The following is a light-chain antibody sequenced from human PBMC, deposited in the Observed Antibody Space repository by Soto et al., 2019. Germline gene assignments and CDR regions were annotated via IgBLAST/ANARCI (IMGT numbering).Light chain of an antibody. Sequence: QTVVTQEPSLTVSPGGTVTLTCASNTGAVTSAFFPNWFQQKPGQPPRALIYSTNNRHSWTPARFSGSLLGGKAALTLSSVQPEDEADYYCLLYQDEVLVFGGGTKLTVL. CDR2: STN. CDR1: TGAVTSAFF. CDR3: LLYQDEVLV. V-gene: IGLV7-43*01. J-gene: IGLJ2*01.